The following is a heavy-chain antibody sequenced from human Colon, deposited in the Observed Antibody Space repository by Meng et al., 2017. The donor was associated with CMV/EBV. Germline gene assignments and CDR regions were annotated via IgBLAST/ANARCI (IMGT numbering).Heavy chain of an antibody. V-gene: IGHV1-8*01. D-gene: IGHD3-10*01. J-gene: IGHJ6*02. CDR2: MNPNSGDT. CDR1: GYVFSAYD. Sequence: ASVKVSCKASGYVFSAYDIHWVRQATGQGLEWMGWMNPNSGDTGYAQKFLGRVTMTWDTSRGTAYLELGSLRSEDTAIYYCARGRGYPVVRGAPLRTYSHCYGMDVWGQGTTVTVSS. CDR3: ARGRGYPVVRGAPLRTYSHCYGMDV.